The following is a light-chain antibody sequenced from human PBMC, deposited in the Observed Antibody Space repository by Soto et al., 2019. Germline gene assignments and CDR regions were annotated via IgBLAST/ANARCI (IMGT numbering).Light chain of an antibody. CDR3: ATWDDSLNAAV. CDR2: IND. CDR1: SSNIGGKT. J-gene: IGLJ7*01. V-gene: IGLV1-44*01. Sequence: QSVLPQPPSLSGTPGQRVTISCSGSSSNIGGKTVHWYQHLHGTAPKLLIYINDQRPSGVPARFSGFTSGTSASLAISGLQSDDEAHYSCATWDDSLNAAVFGGGTQLTVL.